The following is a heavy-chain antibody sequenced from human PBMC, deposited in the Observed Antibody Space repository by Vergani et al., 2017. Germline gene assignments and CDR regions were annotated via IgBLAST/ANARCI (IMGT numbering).Heavy chain of an antibody. J-gene: IGHJ4*03. D-gene: IGHD1-26*01. CDR2: IYSSGST. V-gene: IGHV4-61*02. CDR1: GDSISSGNYY. Sequence: QVQLQESGPGLLKPSQTLSLTCSVAGDSISSGNYYWNWIRQPAGKGLEWMWRIYSSGSTSYNPSIKSRITMSLDTSKNQFSLSLSSVTAADTAVYYCARGTFLHDFDYWGQGTVVTVSS. CDR3: ARGTFLHDFDY.